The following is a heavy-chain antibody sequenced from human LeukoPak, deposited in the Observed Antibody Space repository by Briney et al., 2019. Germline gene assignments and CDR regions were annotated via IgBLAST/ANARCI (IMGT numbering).Heavy chain of an antibody. CDR2: IISGAAST. CDR1: GFTFNSIG. Sequence: GGSLRLSCAASGFTFNSIGMRWVRQAPGQGLEWVASIISGAASTYYPDSVQGRFTISRDNSKNTLYLQMNSLRAEDTAIYDRAKGGGSRSLDYWGQGTLVTVSS. J-gene: IGHJ4*02. CDR3: AKGGGSRSLDY. D-gene: IGHD6-19*01. V-gene: IGHV3-23*01.